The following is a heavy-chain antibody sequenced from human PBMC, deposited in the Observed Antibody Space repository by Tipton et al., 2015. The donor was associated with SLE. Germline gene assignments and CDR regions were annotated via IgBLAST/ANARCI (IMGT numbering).Heavy chain of an antibody. CDR2: IKQDGSEK. V-gene: IGHV3-7*01. J-gene: IGHJ4*02. D-gene: IGHD6-19*01. Sequence: SLRLSCAASGFTFSSYWVSWVRQAPGKGLEWVANIKQDGSEKYYVDSVKGRFTISRDNAKNSLYLQMNSLRAEDTAVYYCARVERGSGWYPLLDYWGQGTLVTVSS. CDR1: GFTFSSYW. CDR3: ARVERGSGWYPLLDY.